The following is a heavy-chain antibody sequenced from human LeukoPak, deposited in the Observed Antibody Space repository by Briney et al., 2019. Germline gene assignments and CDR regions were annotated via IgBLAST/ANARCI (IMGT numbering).Heavy chain of an antibody. CDR1: GFTFSSYA. CDR3: AKDDDDSSGYYYLFDY. Sequence: GGSLRLSCAASGFTFSSYAMSWVRQAPGKGLEWVSAISGSGGSTYHADSVKGRFTISRDNSKNTLYLQMNSLRAEDTAVYYCAKDDDDSSGYYYLFDYWGQGTLVTVSS. J-gene: IGHJ4*02. V-gene: IGHV3-23*01. D-gene: IGHD3-22*01. CDR2: ISGSGGST.